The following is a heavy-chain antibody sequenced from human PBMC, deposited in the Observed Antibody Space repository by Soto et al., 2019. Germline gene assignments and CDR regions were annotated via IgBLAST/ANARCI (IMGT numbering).Heavy chain of an antibody. CDR2: IWYDGSNK. D-gene: IGHD3-9*01. J-gene: IGHJ6*02. Sequence: GGSLRLSCAASGFTFSSYGMHWVRQAPGKGLEWVAVIWYDGSNKYYADSVKGRFTISRDNSKNTLYLQMNSLRAEDTAVYYCARDTYYDILTYYYGMDVWGQGTTVTVSS. CDR1: GFTFSSYG. CDR3: ARDTYYDILTYYYGMDV. V-gene: IGHV3-33*01.